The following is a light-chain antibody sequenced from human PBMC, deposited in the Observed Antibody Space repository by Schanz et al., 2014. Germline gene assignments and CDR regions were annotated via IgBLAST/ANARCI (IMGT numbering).Light chain of an antibody. CDR1: SSNIGSNT. V-gene: IGLV1-44*01. J-gene: IGLJ3*02. Sequence: QSVLTQPPSASGTPGQRVTISCSGSSSNIGSNTVNWYQQLPGTAPKPLIYSNNQRPSGVPDRFSGSKSGTSASLAISGLQHGDEADYYCASWDDSLNARVFGGGTKLTVL. CDR2: SNN. CDR3: ASWDDSLNARV.